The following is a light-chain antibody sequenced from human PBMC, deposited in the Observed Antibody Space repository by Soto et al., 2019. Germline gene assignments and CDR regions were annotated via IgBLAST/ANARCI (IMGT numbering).Light chain of an antibody. CDR1: EDISSY. J-gene: IGKJ4*01. Sequence: DIQLTQSPSFLSASVGDRVSITCRASEDISSYLAWYQRKPGKAPKVLISGASTLQSGVPSSFSGSGSGTELTLTICSLQPEDFATYYCQQVKRSPLTFGGGTKVEIK. CDR3: QQVKRSPLT. V-gene: IGKV1-9*01. CDR2: GAS.